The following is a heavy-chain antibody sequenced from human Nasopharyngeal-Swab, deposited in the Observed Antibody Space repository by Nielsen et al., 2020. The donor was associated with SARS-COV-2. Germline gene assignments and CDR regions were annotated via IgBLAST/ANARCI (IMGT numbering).Heavy chain of an antibody. CDR1: GGSIRSSGHF. D-gene: IGHD7-27*01. CDR3: ARLRYLGIPAYYFDY. Sequence: SETLSLTSTVSGGSIRSSGHFWAWIRQPPGKGLEWIGSLYYTGTTHYNPSLKSRVTMSVDTSKSQFSLQLSSVTAADTAVYYCARLRYLGIPAYYFDYWGQGILVTVSS. CDR2: LYYTGTT. J-gene: IGHJ4*02. V-gene: IGHV4-39*01.